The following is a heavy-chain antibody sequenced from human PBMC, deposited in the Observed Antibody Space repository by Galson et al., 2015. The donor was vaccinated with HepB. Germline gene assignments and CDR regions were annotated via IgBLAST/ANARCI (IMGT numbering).Heavy chain of an antibody. CDR3: ASGYSSGWFRY. CDR2: TYXXXKXXX. D-gene: IGHD6-19*01. J-gene: IGHJ4*02. CDR1: GDSVSSNSIA. Sequence: CAISGDSVSSNSIAWNWIRQSPSRGLEWXXXTYXXXKXXXDYAVSVKRRITIXPDTSKTQFSLRLXSVTPEDTAAYYCASGYSSGWFRYWGQGTLVTVSS. V-gene: IGHV6-1*01.